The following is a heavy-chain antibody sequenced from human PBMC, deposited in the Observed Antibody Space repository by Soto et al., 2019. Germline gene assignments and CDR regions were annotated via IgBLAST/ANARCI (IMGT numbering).Heavy chain of an antibody. J-gene: IGHJ3*02. D-gene: IGHD2-15*01. CDR1: GGSISSYY. CDR2: IYYSGST. CDR3: ARHAPYCSGGSCYPLAFDI. Sequence: SETLSLTCTVSGGSISSYYWSWIRQPPGKGLEWIGYIYYSGSTNYNPSLKSRVTISVDTSKNQFSLKLSSVTAADTAVYYCARHAPYCSGGSCYPLAFDIWGQGTMVTVSS. V-gene: IGHV4-59*08.